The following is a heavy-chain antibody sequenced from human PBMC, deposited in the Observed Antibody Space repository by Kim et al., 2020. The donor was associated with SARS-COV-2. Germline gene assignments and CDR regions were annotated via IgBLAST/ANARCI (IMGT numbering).Heavy chain of an antibody. CDR2: INPNGGET. CDR1: GYNFNDYY. V-gene: IGHV1-2*02. J-gene: IGHJ4*02. CDR3: ARDSDPDY. Sequence: ASVKVSCKASGYNFNDYYIHWVRQAPGQGLEWMGWINPNGGETNYAEKFHERVSMTRDTSINTAYVELYSLAFDDTAVYYCARDSDPDYWGQGTLVTASS.